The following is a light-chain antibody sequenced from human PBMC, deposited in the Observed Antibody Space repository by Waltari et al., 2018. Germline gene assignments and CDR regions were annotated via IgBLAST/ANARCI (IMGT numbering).Light chain of an antibody. CDR1: QSISSY. CDR2: AAS. Sequence: ITCRASQSISSYLNWYQQRPGKAPKLLIYAASSLQSGVPSRFSGSGSGTDFTLTISSLQPEDFATYYCQQSYTTPRTFGQGTKVEIE. J-gene: IGKJ1*01. CDR3: QQSYTTPRT. V-gene: IGKV1-39*01.